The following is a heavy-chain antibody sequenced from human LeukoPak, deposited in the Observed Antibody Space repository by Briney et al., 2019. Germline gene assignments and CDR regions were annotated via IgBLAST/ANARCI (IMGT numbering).Heavy chain of an antibody. V-gene: IGHV1-2*02. CDR3: ARLSYTSGYKTTYDAFDI. D-gene: IGHD3-22*01. CDR1: GYTFTSYG. J-gene: IGHJ3*02. CDR2: INPNTGGT. Sequence: ASVKVSCKASGYTFTSYGINWVRQAPGQGLEWMGWINPNTGGTKYAQKFQGRVTMTRDTSITTTYMELSRLRSDDTAVYYCARLSYTSGYKTTYDAFDIWGQGTMVTVSS.